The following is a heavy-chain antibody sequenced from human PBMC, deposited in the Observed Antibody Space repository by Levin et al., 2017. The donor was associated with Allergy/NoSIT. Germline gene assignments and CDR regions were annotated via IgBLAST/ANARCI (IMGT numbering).Heavy chain of an antibody. Sequence: AGGSLRLSCAASGFTFSDYYMSWIRQAPGKGLEWLSYISTGSTYYTDSVKGRFTITRDNAKNSLYLQMNSLRAEDTAVYFCTRASTVAGPADYWGQGTLVTVSS. J-gene: IGHJ4*02. V-gene: IGHV3-11*05. CDR3: TRASTVAGPADY. CDR1: GFTFSDYY. D-gene: IGHD6-19*01. CDR2: ISTGST.